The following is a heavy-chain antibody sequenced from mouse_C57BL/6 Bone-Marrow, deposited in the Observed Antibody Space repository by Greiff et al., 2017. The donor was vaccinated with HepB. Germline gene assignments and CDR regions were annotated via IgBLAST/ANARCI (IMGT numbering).Heavy chain of an antibody. CDR3: TSENGYFLFFAY. CDR2: ISSGGEYI. D-gene: IGHD2-3*01. CDR1: GFTFSSYA. V-gene: IGHV5-9-1*02. J-gene: IGHJ3*01. Sequence: EVQGMESGAGLVKPGGSLKLSCAASGFTFSSYAMSWVRQTPEKRLEWVAYISSGGEYIYYADTVKGRFTISRDNARNTLYLQMSSLKSEDTAMYYCTSENGYFLFFAYWGQGTLVTVSA.